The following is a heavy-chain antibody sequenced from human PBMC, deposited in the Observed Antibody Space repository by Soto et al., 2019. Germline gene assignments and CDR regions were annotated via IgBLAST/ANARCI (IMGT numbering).Heavy chain of an antibody. CDR1: GGSISSGDYY. CDR2: IYYSGST. J-gene: IGHJ5*02. Sequence: QVQLQESGPGLVKPSQTLSLTCTVSGGSISSGDYYWSWIRQPPGKGLEWIGYIYYSGSTYYNPSLKIRVTISVDTSNNQFSLKLSSVTAADTAVYYCASEQQLGPHNWFDPWGQGTLVTVSS. CDR3: ASEQQLGPHNWFDP. D-gene: IGHD6-13*01. V-gene: IGHV4-30-4*01.